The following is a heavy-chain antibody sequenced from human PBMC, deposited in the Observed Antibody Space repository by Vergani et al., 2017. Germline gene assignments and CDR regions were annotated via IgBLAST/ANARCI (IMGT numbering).Heavy chain of an antibody. D-gene: IGHD3-16*01. J-gene: IGHJ2*01. CDR2: IYNSGNG. CDR1: GDSIISRSYY. CDR3: ASGKYYSDSTSHFRGRYFDV. V-gene: IGHV4-39*01. Sequence: QMQLQESGPGLVKASETLSLTCTVPGDSIISRSYYCGWIRQPPGKGLEWIGSIYNSGNGDSSSSLKSRVTISADTSKNQFSLRLTSVTAADTAVYYCASGKYYSDSTSHFRGRYFDVWGRGTLVTVPS.